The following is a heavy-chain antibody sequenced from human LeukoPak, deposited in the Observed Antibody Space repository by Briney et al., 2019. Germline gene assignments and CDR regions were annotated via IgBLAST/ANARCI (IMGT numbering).Heavy chain of an antibody. V-gene: IGHV3-30*04. D-gene: IGHD4-17*01. Sequence: GGSLRLSCAASGFTFSSYAMHWVRQAPGKGLEWVAVISYDGSNKYYADSVKGRFTISRDNSKNTLYLQMNSLRAEDTAVYYCARERYGDYVFDYWGQGTLVTASS. CDR2: ISYDGSNK. J-gene: IGHJ4*02. CDR3: ARERYGDYVFDY. CDR1: GFTFSSYA.